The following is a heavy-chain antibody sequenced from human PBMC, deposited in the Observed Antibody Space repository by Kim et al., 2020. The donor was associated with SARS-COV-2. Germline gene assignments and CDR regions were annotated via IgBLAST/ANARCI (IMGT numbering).Heavy chain of an antibody. J-gene: IGHJ4*02. Sequence: YNPSLKSRVTISVDTSKNQFSLKLSSVTAADTAVYYCARGGGILTGYTNWGQGTLVTVSS. CDR3: ARGGGILTGYTN. D-gene: IGHD3-9*01. V-gene: IGHV4-34*01.